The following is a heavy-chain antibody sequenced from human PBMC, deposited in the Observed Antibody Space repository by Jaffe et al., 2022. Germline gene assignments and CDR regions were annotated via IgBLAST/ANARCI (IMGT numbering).Heavy chain of an antibody. D-gene: IGHD4-17*01. CDR2: IKSKTDGGTT. Sequence: EVQLVESGGGLVKPGGSLRLSCAASGFTFSNAWMSWVRQAPGKGLEWVGRIKSKTDGGTTDYAAPVKGRFTISRDDSKNTLYLQMNSLKTEDTAVYYCTTVYDYGDFRNDAFDIWGQGTMVTVSS. J-gene: IGHJ3*02. V-gene: IGHV3-15*01. CDR3: TTVYDYGDFRNDAFDI. CDR1: GFTFSNAW.